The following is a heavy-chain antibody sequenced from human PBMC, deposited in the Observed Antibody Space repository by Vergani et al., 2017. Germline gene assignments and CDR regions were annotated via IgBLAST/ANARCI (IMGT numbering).Heavy chain of an antibody. D-gene: IGHD6-19*01. Sequence: EVQLVESGGGLVQPGRSLRLSCAASGFTFDDYAMHWVRQAPGKGLEWVSGIRWNSGSIGYADSVKGRFTISRDNAKNSLYLQMNSLRAEDTALYYCAKDSQWLVGGYFDYWGQGTLVTVSS. V-gene: IGHV3-9*01. CDR3: AKDSQWLVGGYFDY. CDR2: IRWNSGSI. J-gene: IGHJ4*02. CDR1: GFTFDDYA.